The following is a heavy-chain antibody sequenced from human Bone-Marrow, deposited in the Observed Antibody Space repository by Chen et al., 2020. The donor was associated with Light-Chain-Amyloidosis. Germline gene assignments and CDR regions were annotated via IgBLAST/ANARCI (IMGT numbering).Heavy chain of an antibody. CDR2: IYPDDSDA. CDR3: ARRRDGYNFDY. D-gene: IGHD5-12*01. Sequence: YWIGWVRQMPGKGLEWMGVIYPDDSDARYSPSFEGQVTISADKSITTACLQWRSLKASDTAMYYCARRRDGYNFDYWGQGTLVTVSS. J-gene: IGHJ4*02. V-gene: IGHV5-51*01. CDR1: YW.